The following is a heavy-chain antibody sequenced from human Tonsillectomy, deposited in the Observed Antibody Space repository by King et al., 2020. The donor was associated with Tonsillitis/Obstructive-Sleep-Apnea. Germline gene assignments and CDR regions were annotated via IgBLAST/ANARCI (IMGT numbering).Heavy chain of an antibody. V-gene: IGHV1-3*01. CDR3: ARDPFQQSRGVYTDFFSYMDG. CDR1: GYTFKAYS. J-gene: IGHJ6*03. Sequence: VQLVQSGAEVKRPGASVKVSCKTSGYTFKAYSLHWVRQAPGQGLEWMGWINPGNGNTQFSQKFQGRVALSRDASASTVYMELRGLRSEDTAMYYCARDPFQQSRGVYTDFFSYMDGWGKGTAVTVSS. CDR2: INPGNGNT. D-gene: IGHD6-19*01.